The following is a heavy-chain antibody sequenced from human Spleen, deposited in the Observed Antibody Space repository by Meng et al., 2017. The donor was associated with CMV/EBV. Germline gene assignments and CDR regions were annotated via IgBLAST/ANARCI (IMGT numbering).Heavy chain of an antibody. D-gene: IGHD6-13*01. J-gene: IGHJ6*02. CDR1: GGTFSSYT. CDR3: GKGIAAAGSGTHYYYGVDV. CDR2: IIPILGIA. Sequence: SVKVSCKASGGTFSSYTISWVRQAPGQGLEWMGRIIPILGIANYAQKFQGRVTITADKSTSTAYMEVTSLKSEDTAVYYCGKGIAAAGSGTHYYYGVDVWGQGTTVTVSS. V-gene: IGHV1-69*02.